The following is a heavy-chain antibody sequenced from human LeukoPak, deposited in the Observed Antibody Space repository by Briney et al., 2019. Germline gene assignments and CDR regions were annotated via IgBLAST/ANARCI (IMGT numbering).Heavy chain of an antibody. D-gene: IGHD3-22*01. CDR2: IIPIFGTT. CDR3: AREDSSGYYWDY. Sequence: SVKVSCKASGGTFSYYGISWVRQAPGQGLEWMGGIIPIFGTTNYAQKFQGRVTITADESTSTAYKELSSLRSDDTAVYYCAREDSSGYYWDYWGQGTLVTVSS. J-gene: IGHJ4*02. CDR1: GGTFSYYG. V-gene: IGHV1-69*01.